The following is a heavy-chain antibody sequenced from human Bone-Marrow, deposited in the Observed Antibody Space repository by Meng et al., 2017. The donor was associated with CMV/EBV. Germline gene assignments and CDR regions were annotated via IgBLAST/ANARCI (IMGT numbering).Heavy chain of an antibody. J-gene: IGHJ4*02. CDR1: GGSISSSRYY. D-gene: IGHD5-18*01. V-gene: IGHV4-39*07. CDR3: ARGSWIQGWGYFDY. Sequence: SEPLSLTCTVSGGSISSSRYYWGWIRQPPGKGLEWIGTIYYSGSTYYNPSLKSRVTISVDTSKNQFSLKLSSVTAADAAVYYCARGSWIQGWGYFDYWGQGTLVTVSS. CDR2: IYYSGST.